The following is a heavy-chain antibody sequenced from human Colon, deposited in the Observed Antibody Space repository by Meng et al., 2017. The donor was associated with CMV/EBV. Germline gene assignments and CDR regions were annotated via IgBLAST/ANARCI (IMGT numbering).Heavy chain of an antibody. V-gene: IGHV3-74*03. J-gene: IGHJ6*02. CDR1: GFTFSNYW. D-gene: IGHD2-2*01. CDR3: AKASCSSTTCPYRGDYYYYYIMDV. Sequence: GESLKISCAASGFTFSNYWMHWVRQVPGKGLVWVARINSDGSTLTYADSVRGRFTVSRDNTKNTLYLQMTNLRGEDTALYCCAKASCSSTTCPYRGDYYYYYIMDVWGQGTAVTVSS. CDR2: INSDGSTL.